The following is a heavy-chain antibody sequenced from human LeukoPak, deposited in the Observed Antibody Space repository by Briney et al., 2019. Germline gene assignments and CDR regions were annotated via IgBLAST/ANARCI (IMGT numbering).Heavy chain of an antibody. D-gene: IGHD3-10*01. J-gene: IGHJ4*02. Sequence: SETLSLTCAAYGGSFSGYYWSWIRQPPGKGLEWIGEINHSGSTNYNPSLKSRVTISVDASKNQFSLKLSSVTAADTAVYYCARLSKYYYGSGTVIDYWGQGTLVTVSS. CDR2: INHSGST. CDR3: ARLSKYYYGSGTVIDY. CDR1: GGSFSGYY. V-gene: IGHV4-34*01.